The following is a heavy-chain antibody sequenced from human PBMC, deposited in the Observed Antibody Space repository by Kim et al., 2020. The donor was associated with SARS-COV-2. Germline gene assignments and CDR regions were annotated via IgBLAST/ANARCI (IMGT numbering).Heavy chain of an antibody. D-gene: IGHD3-10*01. V-gene: IGHV3-9*01. CDR2: ISWNSDNI. Sequence: GGSLRLSCAASGFTFDDYAMHWVRQAPGKGLEWVSGISWNSDNIGYADSVKGRFTISRDNAKNSLYLQMNSLRTEDTALYYCAKRLLRFRERGAYTFDIWGQGTMVTVSS. CDR1: GFTFDDYA. CDR3: AKRLLRFRERGAYTFDI. J-gene: IGHJ3*02.